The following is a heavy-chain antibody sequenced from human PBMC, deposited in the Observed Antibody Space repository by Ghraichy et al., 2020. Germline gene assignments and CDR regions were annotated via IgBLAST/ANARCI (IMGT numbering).Heavy chain of an antibody. CDR3: ARDGLYGSTWYGAFDI. J-gene: IGHJ3*02. V-gene: IGHV3-74*01. CDR1: GFTFSNYL. Sequence: GGSLRLSCVASGFTFSNYLMHWVRQAPGKGLVWVSRVYSDGSRIGYADSVKGRFTISRDNTKNTLYLQMNSLRAEDTAVYYCARDGLYGSTWYGAFDIWGQGTMVTVSS. D-gene: IGHD6-13*01. CDR2: VYSDGSRI.